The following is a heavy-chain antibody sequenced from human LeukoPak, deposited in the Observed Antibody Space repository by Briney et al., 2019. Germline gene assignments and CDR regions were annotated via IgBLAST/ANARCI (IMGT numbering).Heavy chain of an antibody. V-gene: IGHV1-18*01. CDR3: ARGNYDILTGPLWDYYYYMDV. D-gene: IGHD3-9*01. CDR2: ISAYNGNT. Sequence: GASVKVSCKASGYTFTSYGISWVRQAPGQGLEWMGWISAYNGNTNYAQKLQGRVTMTTDTSTSTAYMELRSLRSDDTAVYYCARGNYDILTGPLWDYYYYMDVWGKGTTVTVSS. CDR1: GYTFTSYG. J-gene: IGHJ6*03.